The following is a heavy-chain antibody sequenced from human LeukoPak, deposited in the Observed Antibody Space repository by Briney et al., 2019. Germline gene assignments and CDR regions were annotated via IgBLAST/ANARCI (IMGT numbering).Heavy chain of an antibody. Sequence: SETLSLTCIVSGGSISSDYWIWIRQPPGKGLEWIGYIYYSGRTYYNPSLKSRITISVDTSKNQFSLKLSSVTAADTAVYYCARGFYSPHYWGQGTLVSVSS. J-gene: IGHJ4*02. CDR3: ARGFYSPHY. CDR2: IYYSGRT. D-gene: IGHD4-11*01. CDR1: GGSISSDY. V-gene: IGHV4-59*01.